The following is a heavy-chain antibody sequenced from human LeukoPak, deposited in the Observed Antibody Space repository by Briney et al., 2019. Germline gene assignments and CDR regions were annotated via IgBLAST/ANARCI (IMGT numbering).Heavy chain of an antibody. Sequence: GGSLRLSCAASGFTVSNNYMSWVRQAPGKGLEWVSVMYRGGSTYYADSVQGRFTMSRDNSKSTLYLQMNSLRAEDTAVYYCARDGGAAAGYWGQGTLVTVSS. CDR3: ARDGGAAAGY. CDR1: GFTVSNNY. V-gene: IGHV3-66*01. J-gene: IGHJ4*02. D-gene: IGHD6-13*01. CDR2: MYRGGST.